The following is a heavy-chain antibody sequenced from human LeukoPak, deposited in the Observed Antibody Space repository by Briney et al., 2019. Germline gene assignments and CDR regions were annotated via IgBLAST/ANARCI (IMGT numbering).Heavy chain of an antibody. CDR2: IYYSGST. V-gene: IGHV4-39*07. CDR3: ARVVYCGGDCYPRNWYFDL. Sequence: SETLSLTCTVSGGSISSSSYYWGWIRQPPGKGLEWIGSIYYSGSTYYNPSLKSRVTISVDTSKNQFSLKLSSVTAADTAVYYCARVVYCGGDCYPRNWYFDLWGRGTLVTVSS. J-gene: IGHJ2*01. CDR1: GGSISSSSYY. D-gene: IGHD2-21*02.